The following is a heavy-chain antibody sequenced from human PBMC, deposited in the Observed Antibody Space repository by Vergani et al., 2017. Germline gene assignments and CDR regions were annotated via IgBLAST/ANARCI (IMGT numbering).Heavy chain of an antibody. CDR3: ARDLDGYNDY. J-gene: IGHJ4*02. Sequence: QVQLVQSGAEVKKPGASVQVSCKASGGTFSSYAISWVRPAPGQGLEWMGRIIPILGIANYAQKFQGRVTITADKSTSTAYMELSSLRSEDTAVYYCARDLDGYNDYWGEGTLVTVSS. CDR1: GGTFSSYA. CDR2: IIPILGIA. D-gene: IGHD5-24*01. V-gene: IGHV1-69*04.